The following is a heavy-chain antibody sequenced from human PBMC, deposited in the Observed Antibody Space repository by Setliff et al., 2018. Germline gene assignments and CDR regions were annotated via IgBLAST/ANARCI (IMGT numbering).Heavy chain of an antibody. CDR2: ITSSGNTI. CDR1: GFTFSDYY. D-gene: IGHD3-3*01. V-gene: IGHV3-11*04. CDR3: ARATLTIFGVVTPFDY. Sequence: PGGSLRLSCAASGFTFSDYYMSWIRQAPGKGLEWVSYITSSGNTIYYADSVKGRFTISRDSAKNALYLQMNSLRAEDTAVYYCARATLTIFGVVTPFDYWGQGTLVTVSS. J-gene: IGHJ4*02.